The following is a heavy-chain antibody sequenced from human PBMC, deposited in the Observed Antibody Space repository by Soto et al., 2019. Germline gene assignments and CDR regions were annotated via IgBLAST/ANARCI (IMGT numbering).Heavy chain of an antibody. CDR2: IYYSGST. V-gene: IGHV4-59*08. CDR1: GGSISSYY. Sequence: ASETLSLTCTVSGGSISSYYWSWIRQPPGKGLEWIGYIYYSGSTNYNPSLKSRVTISVDTSKNQFSLKLSSVTAADTAVYYCARHPGYYDFFTGYTPYHFYNRGQGILVPVSS. D-gene: IGHD3-9*01. CDR3: ARHPGYYDFFTGYTPYHFYN. J-gene: IGHJ4*02.